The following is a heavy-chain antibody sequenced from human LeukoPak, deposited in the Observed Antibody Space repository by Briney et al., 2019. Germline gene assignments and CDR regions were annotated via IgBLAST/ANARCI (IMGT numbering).Heavy chain of an antibody. CDR3: EREEIWFGETINDY. CDR2: INHSGST. J-gene: IGHJ4*02. CDR1: GGSFSGYY. V-gene: IGHV4-34*01. D-gene: IGHD3-10*01. Sequence: SETLSLTCAVYGGSFSGYYWSWIRQPPGKGLEWIGEINHSGSTNYNPSLKSRVTISVDTSKNQFSLKLSSVTAADTAVYYCEREEIWFGETINDYWGQGTLVTVSS.